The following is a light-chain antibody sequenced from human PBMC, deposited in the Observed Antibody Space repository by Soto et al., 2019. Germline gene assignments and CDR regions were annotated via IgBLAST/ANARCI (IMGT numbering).Light chain of an antibody. V-gene: IGKV1-39*01. CDR1: QTIGTS. CDR2: AAS. Sequence: DIQMTQSPSSLSASVGDRVTITCRASQTIGTSLNWYQQKPGKAPKILIYAASSLQSGVPSRFSGSGSGTDFTLTISSLQPEDFATYYCQKSYSIPYTFGQGTKLEIK. CDR3: QKSYSIPYT. J-gene: IGKJ2*01.